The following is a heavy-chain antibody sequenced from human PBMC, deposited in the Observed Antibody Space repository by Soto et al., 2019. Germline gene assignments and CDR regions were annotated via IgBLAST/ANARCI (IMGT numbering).Heavy chain of an antibody. J-gene: IGHJ5*02. CDR3: ARVRSSSWSDWFDP. D-gene: IGHD6-13*01. CDR1: GGSISSYY. CDR2: IYTSGST. V-gene: IGHV4-4*07. Sequence: SETLSLTCTVSGGSISSYYWGWIRQPAGKGLEWIGRIYTSGSTNYNPSLKSRVTMSVDTSKNQFSLKLSSVTAADTAVYYCARVRSSSWSDWFDPWGQGTLVTVSS.